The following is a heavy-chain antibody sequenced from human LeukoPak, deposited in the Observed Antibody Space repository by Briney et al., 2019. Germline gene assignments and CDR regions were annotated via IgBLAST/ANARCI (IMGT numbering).Heavy chain of an antibody. Sequence: ASVKVSCKASGYTFTSYGISWVRQAPGQGLEWMGWISAYNGNTNYAQKLQGRVTMTTDTSTSTAYMEPRSLRSDDTAVYYCAREGEYSSSWYWYYYYGMDVWGQGTTVTVSS. J-gene: IGHJ6*02. CDR3: AREGEYSSSWYWYYYYGMDV. CDR2: ISAYNGNT. V-gene: IGHV1-18*01. CDR1: GYTFTSYG. D-gene: IGHD6-13*01.